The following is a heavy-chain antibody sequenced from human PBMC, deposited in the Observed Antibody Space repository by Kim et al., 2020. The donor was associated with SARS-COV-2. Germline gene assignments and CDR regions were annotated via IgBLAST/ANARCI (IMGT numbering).Heavy chain of an antibody. CDR3: AKEAKKAPLDL. CDR2: I. J-gene: IGHJ2*01. Sequence: IGDADSVKARFTISSNNAKNSLYLQMNGLRAEDTALYYCAKEAKKAPLDLWGRGTLVTVSS. V-gene: IGHV3-9*01.